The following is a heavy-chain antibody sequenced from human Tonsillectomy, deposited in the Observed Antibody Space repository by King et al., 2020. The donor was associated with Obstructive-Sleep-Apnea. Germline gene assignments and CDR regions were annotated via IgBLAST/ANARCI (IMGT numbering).Heavy chain of an antibody. V-gene: IGHV3-7*01. CDR2: IKQDGREK. Sequence: VQLVESGGGLVQSGGSLRLSCAASGFTFSDYWMTLVRQAPGKGPEWVANIKQDGREKYYVDSVKGRFTISRDNADNSLSLQMDSLRAEDTAVYYCAKGSYRHDYWGQGTLVTVSS. J-gene: IGHJ4*02. CDR1: GFTFSDYW. CDR3: AKGSYRHDY. D-gene: IGHD3-16*02.